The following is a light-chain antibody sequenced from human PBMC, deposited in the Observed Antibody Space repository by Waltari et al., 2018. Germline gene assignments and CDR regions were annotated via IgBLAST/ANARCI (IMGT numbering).Light chain of an antibody. CDR2: DAI. J-gene: IGKJ2*01. CDR1: QDIGKL. Sequence: DIQMTQSPSTLSASVGDRVSITCQASQDIGKLLNWYQQKPGKASKLGIYDAINLDAGVPSTFCGTGSWPQVTFSVTSLRPEDNATYYCQEYKRLPDTFAQGTKLDI. CDR3: QEYKRLPDT. V-gene: IGKV1-33*01.